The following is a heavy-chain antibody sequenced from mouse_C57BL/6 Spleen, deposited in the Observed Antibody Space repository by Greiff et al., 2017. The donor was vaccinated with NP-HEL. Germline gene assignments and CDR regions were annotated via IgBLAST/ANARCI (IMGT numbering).Heavy chain of an antibody. CDR2: ISSGSSTI. J-gene: IGHJ3*01. V-gene: IGHV5-17*01. D-gene: IGHD4-1*01. CDR1: GFTFSDYG. CDR3: ARGTGTSWFAY. Sequence: EVQLRESGGGLVKPGGSLKLSCAASGFTFSDYGMHWVRQAPEKGLEWVAYISSGSSTIYYADTVKGRFTISRDNAKNTLFLQMTSLRSEDTAMYYCARGTGTSWFAYWGQGTLVTVSA.